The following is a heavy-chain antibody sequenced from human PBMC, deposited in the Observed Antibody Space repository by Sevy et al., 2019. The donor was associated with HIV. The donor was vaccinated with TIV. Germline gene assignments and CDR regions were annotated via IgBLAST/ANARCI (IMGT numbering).Heavy chain of an antibody. CDR3: ARLNDYSSYVFDY. V-gene: IGHV3-48*01. CDR2: ISSGSRTI. CDR1: GFTFSSYS. Sequence: GGSLRLSCAASGFTFSSYSMNWVHQAPGNGLEWVSYISSGSRTIHYADSVKGRFTISRDNAKNSLYLQMNSLRAEDTAVYYCARLNDYSSYVFDYWGQGTLVTVSS. D-gene: IGHD4-4*01. J-gene: IGHJ4*02.